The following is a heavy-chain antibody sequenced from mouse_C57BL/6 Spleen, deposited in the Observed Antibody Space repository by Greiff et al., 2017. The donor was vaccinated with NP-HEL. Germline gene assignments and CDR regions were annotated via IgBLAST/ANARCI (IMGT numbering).Heavy chain of an antibody. CDR2: IDPSDSYT. J-gene: IGHJ3*01. CDR1: GYTFTSYW. V-gene: IGHV1-50*01. Sequence: QVQLQQPGAELVKPGASVKLSCKASGYTFTSYWMQWVKQRPGQGLEWIGEIDPSDSYTNYNQKFKGKATLTVDTSSSTAYMQLSSLTSEDSAVYYCAKGLWLRRRAGFAYWGQGTLVTVSA. D-gene: IGHD2-2*01. CDR3: AKGLWLRRRAGFAY.